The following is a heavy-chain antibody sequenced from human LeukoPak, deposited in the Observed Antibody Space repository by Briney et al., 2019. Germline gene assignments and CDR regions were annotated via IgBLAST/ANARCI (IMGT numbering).Heavy chain of an antibody. J-gene: IGHJ4*02. V-gene: IGHV3-23*01. CDR2: IIGGGENA. CDR3: AKGGIAHDS. Sequence: PGGSLRLSCAASGFTFNNYAMSWVRQAPGKGLEWVSGIIGGGENAYYADSVKGRFTISRDNSKNTVYLHMNSLRAEDTALYYCAKGGIAHDSWGQGTLVTVSS. D-gene: IGHD6-13*01. CDR1: GFTFNNYA.